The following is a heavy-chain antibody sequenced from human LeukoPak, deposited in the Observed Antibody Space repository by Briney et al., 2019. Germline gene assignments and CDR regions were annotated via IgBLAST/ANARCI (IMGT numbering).Heavy chain of an antibody. CDR3: ARRAVAGKDY. J-gene: IGHJ4*02. D-gene: IGHD6-19*01. CDR2: IYYSGST. CDR1: GGSISSSSYY. Sequence: SETLSLTCTVSGGSISSSSYYWGWIRQPPGKGLEWIGSIYYSGSTYYTPSLKSRVTISVDTSKNQFSLKLSSVTAADTAVYYCARRAVAGKDYWGQGTLVTVSS. V-gene: IGHV4-39*01.